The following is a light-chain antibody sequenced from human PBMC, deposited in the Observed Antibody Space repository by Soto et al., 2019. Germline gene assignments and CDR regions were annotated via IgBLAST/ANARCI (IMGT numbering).Light chain of an antibody. Sequence: QLVLTQPPSVSGAPGQRVTISCTGSSSNIGAGYDVHWYQQLPGTAPKFLIYGNSNRPSGVPDRFSGSKSGTSASLAITGLQAEDEADYYCQSYDVSLSAWVFGGGTQLTVL. CDR3: QSYDVSLSAWV. V-gene: IGLV1-40*01. CDR2: GNS. J-gene: IGLJ7*01. CDR1: SSNIGAGYD.